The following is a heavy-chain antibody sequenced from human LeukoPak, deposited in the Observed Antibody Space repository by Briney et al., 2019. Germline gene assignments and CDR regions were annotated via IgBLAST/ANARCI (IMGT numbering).Heavy chain of an antibody. D-gene: IGHD2-15*01. V-gene: IGHV4-59*01. CDR3: ARSEDYSRGPYAFDI. CDR1: GGSTSSYY. Sequence: SETLSLTCTVSGGSTSSYYWSWIRQPPGKGLEWIGYIYYSGSTNYNPSLKSRVTISVDTSKNQFSLKLSSVTAADTAVYYCARSEDYSRGPYAFDIWGQGTMVTVSS. CDR2: IYYSGST. J-gene: IGHJ3*02.